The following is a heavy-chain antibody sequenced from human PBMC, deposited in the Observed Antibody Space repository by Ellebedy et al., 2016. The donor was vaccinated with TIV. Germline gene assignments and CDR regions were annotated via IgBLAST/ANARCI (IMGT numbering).Heavy chain of an antibody. J-gene: IGHJ4*02. CDR1: GYTFTTHY. CDR2: IDPSGGST. D-gene: IGHD4-17*01. Sequence: AASVKVSCKASGYTFTTHYMHWVRQAPGQGLEWMGIIDPSGGSTIYAQKFQGRVIMTRDTSTTTVYMDLSSLRAEDTAVYYCVAREQDYGVQRLDYWGQGTLVTVSS. CDR3: VAREQDYGVQRLDY. V-gene: IGHV1-46*01.